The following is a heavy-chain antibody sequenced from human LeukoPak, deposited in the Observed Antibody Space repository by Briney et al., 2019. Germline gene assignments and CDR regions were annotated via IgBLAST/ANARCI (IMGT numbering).Heavy chain of an antibody. CDR1: GFTVSSTY. J-gene: IGHJ4*02. CDR3: ARGVVGTIPLDY. V-gene: IGHV3-53*01. D-gene: IGHD1-26*01. Sequence: PGGSLRLSCVASGFTVSSTYMSWVRQAPGKGLEWPSLIYGAGNTFYADSVKGRFSISRDNSKNTLYLQMDSLRAEDTAVYYCARGVVGTIPLDYWGQGTLVTVSS. CDR2: IYGAGNT.